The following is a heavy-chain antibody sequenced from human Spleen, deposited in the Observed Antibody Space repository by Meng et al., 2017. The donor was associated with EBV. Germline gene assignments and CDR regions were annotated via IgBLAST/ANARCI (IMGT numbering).Heavy chain of an antibody. CDR1: WFSLSSSGVG. CDR3: AHRFEYADYGDDAFDL. D-gene: IGHD4-17*01. V-gene: IGHV2-5*02. J-gene: IGHJ3*01. Sequence: QTTLKEPGPTLVKPTQTLTLTCTFSWFSLSSSGVGVGWIRQPPGKALEWLALIYWDDDKRYSSSLKTRLTITKDTSNNQVVLTMTNMDPVDIATYYCAHRFEYADYGDDAFDLWGQGTMVTVSS. CDR2: IYWDDDK.